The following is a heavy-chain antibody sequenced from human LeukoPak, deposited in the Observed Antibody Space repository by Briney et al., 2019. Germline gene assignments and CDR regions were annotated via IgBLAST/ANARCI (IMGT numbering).Heavy chain of an antibody. CDR3: ARDGSGSYYPLSMDV. CDR2: INPNSGGT. Sequence: GASVKVSCKASGYTFTGYYMHWVRQAPGQGLEWMGWINPNSGGTNYAQKFQGRVTMTRDTSISTAYMELSRPRSDDTAVYYCARDGSGSYYPLSMDVWGQGTTVTVSS. J-gene: IGHJ6*02. D-gene: IGHD3-10*01. V-gene: IGHV1-2*02. CDR1: GYTFTGYY.